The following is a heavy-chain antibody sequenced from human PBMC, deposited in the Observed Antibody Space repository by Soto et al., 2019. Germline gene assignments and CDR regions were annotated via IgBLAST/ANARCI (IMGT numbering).Heavy chain of an antibody. CDR3: AVDTLAKLDS. Sequence: QVHLVESGGGVIQPGRSLRLSCAASGLTFSRYAMHWVRQAPDKGLEWVAVISYDGSDKYYADSVKGRFTISRDNSKNTLYLQVNRLRDEDTAVYYCAVDTLAKLDSWGQGSLVTVSS. CDR1: GLTFSRYA. CDR2: ISYDGSDK. V-gene: IGHV3-30-3*01. D-gene: IGHD2-15*01. J-gene: IGHJ4*02.